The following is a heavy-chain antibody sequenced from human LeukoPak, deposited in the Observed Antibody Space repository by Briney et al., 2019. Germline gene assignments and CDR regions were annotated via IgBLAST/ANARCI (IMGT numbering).Heavy chain of an antibody. D-gene: IGHD3-22*01. Sequence: SETLSLTCTVSGGSISSYYWSWIRQPPGKGLEWIGYIYYSGSTNYNPSLKSRVTISVDTSKNQSSLKLSSVTAADTAVYYCARGSYYYDSSGYYWRDYYYYGMDVWGQGTTVTVSS. CDR2: IYYSGST. CDR1: GGSISSYY. CDR3: ARGSYYYDSSGYYWRDYYYYGMDV. J-gene: IGHJ6*02. V-gene: IGHV4-59*01.